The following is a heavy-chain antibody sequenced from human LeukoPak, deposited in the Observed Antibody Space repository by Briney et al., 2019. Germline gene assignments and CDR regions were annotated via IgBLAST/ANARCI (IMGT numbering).Heavy chain of an antibody. D-gene: IGHD3-22*01. CDR2: ISSSSSYI. Sequence: PGGSLRLSCAASGFTFSSYAMSWVRQAPGKGLEWVSSISSSSSYIYYADSVKGRFTISRDNAKNSLYLQMNSLRAGDTAVYYCAKDPYYYDSSGYFYYFDYWGQGTLVTVSS. V-gene: IGHV3-21*04. J-gene: IGHJ4*02. CDR3: AKDPYYYDSSGYFYYFDY. CDR1: GFTFSSYA.